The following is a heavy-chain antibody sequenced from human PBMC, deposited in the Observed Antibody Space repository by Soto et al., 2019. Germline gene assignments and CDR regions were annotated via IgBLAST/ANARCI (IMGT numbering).Heavy chain of an antibody. CDR2: ISSYNGDT. D-gene: IGHD3-16*01. J-gene: IGHJ3*02. CDR3: LTDPYDGGGQNFIFAFNI. V-gene: IGHV1-18*01. CDR1: GYTFTRSG. Sequence: ASVKVSCKASGYTFTRSGISWVRQAPGQGPEWMGWISSYNGDTNYAQTFQGRVTMTTDTSTSTAYMELRSLRSDDTAVYYCLTDPYDGGGQNFIFAFNIWGQGTMVNVS.